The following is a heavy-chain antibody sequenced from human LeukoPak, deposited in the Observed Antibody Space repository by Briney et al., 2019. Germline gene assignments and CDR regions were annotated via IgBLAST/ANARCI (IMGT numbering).Heavy chain of an antibody. V-gene: IGHV1-69*06. CDR1: GDTFTTYA. CDR3: ARAGIPGYCTNVTCSNWLDP. Sequence: GSSVKVSCKASGDTFTTYAIIWVRQAPGQGLEWMGGIIPMFDTPNYAQRLQGRVTITADKSTKTACMELTSLRSEDTAVYYCARAGIPGYCTNVTCSNWLDPWGQGTLVTVSS. CDR2: IIPMFDTP. J-gene: IGHJ5*02. D-gene: IGHD2-8*01.